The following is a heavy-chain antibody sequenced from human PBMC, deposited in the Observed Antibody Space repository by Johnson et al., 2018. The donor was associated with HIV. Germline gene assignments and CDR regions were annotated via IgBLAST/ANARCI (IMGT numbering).Heavy chain of an antibody. CDR2: ISYDGSDK. D-gene: IGHD1-26*01. Sequence: QVQLVESGGGVVQPGRSLRLSCAASGFTFNTYAMHWVRQAPGKGLEWVAVISYDGSDKYFGDSVRCRFTISRDNSKNTLYLQMKSLRAEDTAVFYCAKPARDLLDAFHIWGQGTMVTVSS. CDR3: AKPARDLLDAFHI. J-gene: IGHJ3*02. CDR1: GFTFNTYA. V-gene: IGHV3-30*04.